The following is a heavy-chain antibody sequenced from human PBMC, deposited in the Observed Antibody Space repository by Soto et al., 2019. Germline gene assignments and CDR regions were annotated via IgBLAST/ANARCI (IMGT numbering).Heavy chain of an antibody. CDR1: GFTFSSYS. V-gene: IGHV3-21*01. CDR3: ARRIMITFGGVNTPDA. CDR2: ISSSSSYI. J-gene: IGHJ5*02. D-gene: IGHD3-16*01. Sequence: EVQLVESGGGLVKPGGSLRLSCAASGFTFSSYSMNWVRQAPGKGLEWVSSISSSSSYIYYADSVKGRFTISRDNAKNSLYLQMNSLRAEDTAVYYCARRIMITFGGVNTPDAWGQGTLVTVSS.